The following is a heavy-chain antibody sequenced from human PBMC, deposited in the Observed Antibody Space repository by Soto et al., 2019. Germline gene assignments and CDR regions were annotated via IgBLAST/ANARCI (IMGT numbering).Heavy chain of an antibody. D-gene: IGHD1-26*01. CDR1: GGSFSGYY. CDR2: INHSGST. V-gene: IGHV4-34*01. J-gene: IGHJ3*02. Sequence: SETLSLTCAVYGGSFSGYYWTWIRQPPGTGLEWIGEINHSGSTNYNPSLKSRVTISVDKSKNQFSLKLSSVTAADTAVYYCARATLVGANFDAFDIWGRGTMVTVSS. CDR3: ARATLVGANFDAFDI.